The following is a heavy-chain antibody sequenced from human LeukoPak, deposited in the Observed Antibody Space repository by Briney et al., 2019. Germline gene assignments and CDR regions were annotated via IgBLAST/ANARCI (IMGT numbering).Heavy chain of an antibody. D-gene: IGHD3-9*01. CDR2: INHSGST. CDR3: AREYFDWLLFGRGSFRVLDY. J-gene: IGHJ4*02. V-gene: IGHV4-34*01. Sequence: SETLSLTCAVYGGSFSGYYWSWIRQPPGKGLEWIGEINHSGSTNYNPSLKSRVTISVDTSKNQFSLKLSSETAADTAVYYCAREYFDWLLFGRGSFRVLDYWGQGTLVTVSS. CDR1: GGSFSGYY.